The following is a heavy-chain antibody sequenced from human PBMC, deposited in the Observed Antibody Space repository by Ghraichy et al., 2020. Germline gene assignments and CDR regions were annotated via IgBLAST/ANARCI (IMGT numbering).Heavy chain of an antibody. CDR2: MNPNSGNT. CDR1: GYTFTSYD. CDR3: ARGGGPGITMIVVVNDAFDI. V-gene: IGHV1-8*01. Sequence: ASVKVSCKASGYTFTSYDINWVRQATGQGLEWMGWMNPNSGNTGYAQKFQGRVTMTRNTSISTAYMELSSLRSEDTAVYYCARGGGPGITMIVVVNDAFDIWGQGTMVTVSS. D-gene: IGHD3-22*01. J-gene: IGHJ3*02.